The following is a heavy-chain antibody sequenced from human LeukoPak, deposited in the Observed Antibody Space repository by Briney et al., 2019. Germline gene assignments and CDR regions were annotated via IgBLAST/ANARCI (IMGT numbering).Heavy chain of an antibody. CDR2: ITGSGDDT. CDR3: AKNGAYSGYDYIDY. J-gene: IGHJ4*02. CDR1: GFTFSSYA. V-gene: IGHV3-23*01. D-gene: IGHD5-12*01. Sequence: PGGSLRLSCAASGFTFSSYAMSWVRQAPGKGLEWVSDITGSGDDTDYADSVKGRFTVSRDNSRNTLYLQINSLRAEDTAVYYCAKNGAYSGYDYIDYWGQGTLVTVPS.